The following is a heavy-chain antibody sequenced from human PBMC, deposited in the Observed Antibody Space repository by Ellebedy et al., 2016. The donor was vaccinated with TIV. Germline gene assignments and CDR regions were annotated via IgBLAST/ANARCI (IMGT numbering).Heavy chain of an antibody. J-gene: IGHJ3*02. Sequence: SETLSLTCTVSRGSITTGGFYWSWLRQTPGKGLEWIGYIDYSGCTNYSPSLKSRVTMSIDTAKNQFSLTLSSVTAADKAVYYCARGGYGGHDSVDAFDIWGQGTMVTVSS. D-gene: IGHD5-12*01. CDR2: IDYSGCT. CDR1: RGSITTGGFY. V-gene: IGHV4-61*08. CDR3: ARGGYGGHDSVDAFDI.